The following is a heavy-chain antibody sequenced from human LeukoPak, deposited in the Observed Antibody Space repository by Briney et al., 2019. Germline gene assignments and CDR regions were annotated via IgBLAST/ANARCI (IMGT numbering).Heavy chain of an antibody. D-gene: IGHD3-22*01. CDR2: IWHDGSDK. CDR1: GFIFSGYG. Sequence: PGRSPRLSCAASGFIFSGYGIHWVLQAPGKGLEWVAVIWHDGSDKYYADSVKGRCTISRDNSKNTLYLQMNSLRAEDTAVYYCARGDYYDASGEWYFDLWGRGTLVTVSS. CDR3: ARGDYYDASGEWYFDL. V-gene: IGHV3-33*01. J-gene: IGHJ2*01.